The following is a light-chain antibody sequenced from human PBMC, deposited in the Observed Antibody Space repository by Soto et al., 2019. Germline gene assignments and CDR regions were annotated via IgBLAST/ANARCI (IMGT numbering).Light chain of an antibody. J-gene: IGKJ5*01. CDR1: ESISSW. V-gene: IGKV1-5*01. CDR2: DAS. CDR3: QQYNSYSIT. Sequence: DIQMTQSPSTLSASVGDRITITCRASESISSWLAWFQQKPGKAPKLLIFDASNLKSGVPSRFSGSGSGTEFTLTISSLQPDDFATYYCQQYNSYSITFGQGTRLEIK.